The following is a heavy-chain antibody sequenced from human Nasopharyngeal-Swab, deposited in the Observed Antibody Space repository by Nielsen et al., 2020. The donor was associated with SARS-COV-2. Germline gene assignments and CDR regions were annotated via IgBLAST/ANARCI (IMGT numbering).Heavy chain of an antibody. D-gene: IGHD3-3*01. CDR3: AREGGEYYDFWSGSTPLYYFDY. V-gene: IGHV3-21*01. J-gene: IGHJ4*02. CDR2: ISSSSGYI. Sequence: GESLKISCAASGFIFSTYSMNWVRQAPGKGLEWVSSISSSSGYIYYADSVKGRFTISRDNAKNSLFLQMNSLRAEDTAMYYCAREGGEYYDFWSGSTPLYYFDYWGQGTLVTVPS. CDR1: GFIFSTYS.